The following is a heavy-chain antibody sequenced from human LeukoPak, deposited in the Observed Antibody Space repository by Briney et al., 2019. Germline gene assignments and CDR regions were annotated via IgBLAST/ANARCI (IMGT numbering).Heavy chain of an antibody. CDR2: ISGNGGGT. D-gene: IGHD4-17*01. CDR1: GFTFSNYA. V-gene: IGHV3-64*01. CDR3: ARALYGDPIDY. J-gene: IGHJ4*02. Sequence: PGGSLRLSCAASGFTFSNYAVHWVRQAPGKGLEWISAISGNGGGTYYAQSVKGRFTISRDNSRSTLSLHMGRLRVEDMAVYYCARALYGDPIDYWGPGTLVTVSS.